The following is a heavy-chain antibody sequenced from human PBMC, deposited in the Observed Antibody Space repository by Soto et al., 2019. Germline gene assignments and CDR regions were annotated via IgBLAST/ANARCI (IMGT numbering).Heavy chain of an antibody. J-gene: IGHJ4*02. CDR1: GGSISSYY. CDR3: ARSDGRY. V-gene: IGHV4-59*01. Sequence: SGTLSLTCTVSGGSISSYYWSWIRQPPGKGLEWIGYIYYSGSTNYNPSLKSRVTVSVDTSKNQFSLKLSSVTAAHTAVYYCARSDGRYWGQGTLVTVSS. CDR2: IYYSGST.